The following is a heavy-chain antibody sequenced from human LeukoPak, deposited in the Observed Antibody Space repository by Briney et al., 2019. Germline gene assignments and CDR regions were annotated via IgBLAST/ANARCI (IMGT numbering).Heavy chain of an antibody. Sequence: GGSLRLSCAASGFTFSTHAMHWVRQAPGMGLEWVAFIWADGNNKYYGTSVRGRFTISKDNSEKMVYLQMNSLRVEDTAVYYCARFDPDHYTVDAFDIWGQGTMVTVSS. CDR1: GFTFSTHA. V-gene: IGHV3-33*01. J-gene: IGHJ3*02. CDR3: ARFDPDHYTVDAFDI. CDR2: IWADGNNK. D-gene: IGHD3-3*01.